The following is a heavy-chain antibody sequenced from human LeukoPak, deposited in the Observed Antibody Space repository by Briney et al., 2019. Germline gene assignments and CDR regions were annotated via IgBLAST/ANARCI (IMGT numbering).Heavy chain of an antibody. Sequence: PSETLSLTCTVSGGSIKTSHYWSWTRQPPDKRLEWIAYIYYGGSANYNPSLRSRVTISVDTSTNQFSLSLTSVTAADAALYYCSRGEPRHDSFDIWGQGAMVLVSS. V-gene: IGHV4-59*11. J-gene: IGHJ3*02. D-gene: IGHD1-14*01. CDR3: SRGEPRHDSFDI. CDR1: GGSIKTSHY. CDR2: IYYGGSA.